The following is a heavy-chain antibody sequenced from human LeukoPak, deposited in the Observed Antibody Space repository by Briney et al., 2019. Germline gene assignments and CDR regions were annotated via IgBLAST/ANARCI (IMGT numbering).Heavy chain of an antibody. CDR3: ARGPRWLRTFDY. J-gene: IGHJ4*02. Sequence: SETLSLTCAGGSFSGYYRSWIRQPPGKGLEWIGEISHSGITNYNPSLKSRVTISVDTSKNQFSLKLRSVTAADTAVYYCARGPRWLRTFDYWGQGTLVTVSS. V-gene: IGHV4-34*01. D-gene: IGHD5-12*01. CDR1: GSFSGYY. CDR2: ISHSGIT.